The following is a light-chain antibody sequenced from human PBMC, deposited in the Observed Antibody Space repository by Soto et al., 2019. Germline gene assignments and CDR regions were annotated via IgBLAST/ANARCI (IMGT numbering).Light chain of an antibody. Sequence: QSVLTQPPSASGPPGQGVTISCSGSTSNIGSNYVYWYQQLPGTSPKLLIYRNNQRPSGVPDRFSGSKSGTSASLAISGLRSDDEADYLCATWDDSLNGFYVFGTGTKLTVL. CDR3: ATWDDSLNGFYV. CDR2: RNN. CDR1: TSNIGSNY. J-gene: IGLJ1*01. V-gene: IGLV1-47*01.